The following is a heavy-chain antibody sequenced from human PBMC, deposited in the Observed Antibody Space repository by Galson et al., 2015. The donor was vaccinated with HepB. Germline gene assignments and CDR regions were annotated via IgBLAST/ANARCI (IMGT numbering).Heavy chain of an antibody. CDR2: ISYDGGNK. CDR3: AKETAVAGTDY. D-gene: IGHD6-19*01. CDR1: GFTFSSYG. V-gene: IGHV3-30*18. J-gene: IGHJ4*02. Sequence: SLRLSCAASGFTFSSYGMHWVRQAPGKGLEWVAVISYDGGNKYYADSVKGRFTISRDNSKNTLYLQMNSLRAEDTAVYYCAKETAVAGTDYWGQGTLVTVSS.